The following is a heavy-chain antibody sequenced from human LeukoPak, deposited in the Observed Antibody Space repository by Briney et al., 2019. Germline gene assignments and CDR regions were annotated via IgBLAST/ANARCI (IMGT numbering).Heavy chain of an antibody. Sequence: PSETLSLTCTVSGGSISSGDYYWSWIRQPPGKGLEWIGYIYYSGSTYYNPSLKSRVTISVDTSKNQFSLKLSSVTAADTAVYYCARGPSDSSGYYPVACFDYWGQGTLVTVSS. CDR1: GGSISSGDYY. CDR3: ARGPSDSSGYYPVACFDY. CDR2: IYYSGST. V-gene: IGHV4-30-4*08. D-gene: IGHD3-22*01. J-gene: IGHJ4*02.